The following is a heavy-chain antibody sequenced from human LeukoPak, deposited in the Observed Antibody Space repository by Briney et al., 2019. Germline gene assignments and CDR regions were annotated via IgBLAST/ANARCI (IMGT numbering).Heavy chain of an antibody. CDR2: ISWNSGRI. Sequence: GGSLRLSCAASGFTFDDYAMHWVRQGPGKGLEWVPGISWNSGRIGYADSVKGRFTISRDNAKNSLYLQMNSLRVEDTAVYYCARGKSGSYGTKGYWGQGALVTVSS. J-gene: IGHJ4*02. V-gene: IGHV3-9*01. CDR1: GFTFDDYA. CDR3: ARGKSGSYGTKGY. D-gene: IGHD1-26*01.